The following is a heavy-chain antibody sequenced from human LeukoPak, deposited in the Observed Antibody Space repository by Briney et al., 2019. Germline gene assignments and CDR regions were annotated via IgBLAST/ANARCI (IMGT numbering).Heavy chain of an antibody. Sequence: SETLSLTCTVSGGSISSYFWSWIRQPPGKGLEWIGYIYDSGTTNYNPSLKGRVTISVDTSKNQFSLRLSSVTAADTAVYYCARAYYYDSSGYSTKGGVGAFDIWGQGTMVTVSS. D-gene: IGHD3-22*01. J-gene: IGHJ3*02. CDR3: ARAYYYDSSGYSTKGGVGAFDI. V-gene: IGHV4-59*08. CDR1: GGSISSYF. CDR2: IYDSGTT.